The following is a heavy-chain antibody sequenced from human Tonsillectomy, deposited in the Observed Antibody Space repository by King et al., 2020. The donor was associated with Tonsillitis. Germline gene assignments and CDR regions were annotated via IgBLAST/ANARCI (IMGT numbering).Heavy chain of an antibody. J-gene: IGHJ3*01. Sequence: VQLVESGGGLVQPGGSLRLSCVASEFTFSEYWMTWIRQAPGEGLEWVANIKGDGSVKYYLDSVEGRFTISRDNADSSLFLRMNSLRAEDTAMYYCVRDRNYHDRRVYYDVLDVWGPGTMVTVSS. D-gene: IGHD3-22*01. CDR3: VRDRNYHDRRVYYDVLDV. CDR2: IKGDGSVK. CDR1: EFTFSEYW. V-gene: IGHV3-7*01.